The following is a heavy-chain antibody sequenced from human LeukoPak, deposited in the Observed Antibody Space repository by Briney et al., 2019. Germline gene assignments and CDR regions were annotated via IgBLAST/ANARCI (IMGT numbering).Heavy chain of an antibody. Sequence: GESLKISCKGSAYSFTNYWISWVRQMPGKGLEWMGRIDPGDSQTNYSPSFQGHVTISADKSISTAYLQWSSLKASENAMYYCARHSSVLISFGPWGQGTLVTVSS. J-gene: IGHJ5*02. D-gene: IGHD3-22*01. CDR3: ARHSSVLISFGP. CDR1: AYSFTNYW. CDR2: IDPGDSQT. V-gene: IGHV5-10-1*01.